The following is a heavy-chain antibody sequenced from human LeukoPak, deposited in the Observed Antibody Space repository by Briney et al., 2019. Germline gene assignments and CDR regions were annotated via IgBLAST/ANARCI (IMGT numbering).Heavy chain of an antibody. V-gene: IGHV1-8*01. D-gene: IGHD5-12*01. CDR2: MNPNSGNT. CDR3: AREVATDYYYYYGMDV. J-gene: IGHJ6*02. Sequence: AASVKVSCKASGYTFTSYDINWVRQATGQGLEWMGWMNPNSGNTGYAQKFQGRVTMTRNTSISTAYMELSSLRSEDTAVYYCAREVATDYYYYYGMDVWGQGTTATVSS. CDR1: GYTFTSYD.